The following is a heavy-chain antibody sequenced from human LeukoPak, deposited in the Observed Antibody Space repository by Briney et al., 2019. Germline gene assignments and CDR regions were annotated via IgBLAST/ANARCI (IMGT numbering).Heavy chain of an antibody. J-gene: IGHJ4*02. V-gene: IGHV4-34*01. CDR1: GGSFSGYY. Sequence: SETLSLTCAVYGGSFSGYYWSWIRQPPGKGLEWIGEINHSGSTNYNPSLKSRVTISVDTSKNQFSLKLSSVTAADTAVYYCAREETGTTAYDYWGQGTLVTVYS. D-gene: IGHD1-7*01. CDR3: AREETGTTAYDY. CDR2: INHSGST.